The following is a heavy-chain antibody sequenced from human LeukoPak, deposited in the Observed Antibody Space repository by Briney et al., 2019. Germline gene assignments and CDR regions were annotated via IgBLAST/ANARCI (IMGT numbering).Heavy chain of an antibody. V-gene: IGHV1-2*02. CDR2: INPNSGGT. Sequence: ATVKVSCKASAYTFTGYYMHWVRQAPGQGLEWMGWINPNSGGTNYAQKFQGRVTMIRDTSISTAYMELSSLRSDDTAVYYCARDLEGYCSGGTCYFDYWGQGTLVTVSS. CDR3: ARDLEGYCSGGTCYFDY. CDR1: AYTFTGYY. D-gene: IGHD2-15*01. J-gene: IGHJ4*02.